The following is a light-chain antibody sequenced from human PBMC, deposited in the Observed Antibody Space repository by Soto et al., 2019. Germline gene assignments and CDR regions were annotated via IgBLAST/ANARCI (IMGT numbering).Light chain of an antibody. CDR1: RPISTY. CDR2: AAS. Sequence: AIRMTQSPSSISAFTGDRVTITCRTSRPISTYLAWYQQKPGKTPTLLMYAASTLQSGVPSRFSGSGSGTDFTLTISCLQSEDFANYYCQHYYTYPLAFGQGTNIEIK. J-gene: IGKJ1*01. V-gene: IGKV1-8*01. CDR3: QHYYTYPLA.